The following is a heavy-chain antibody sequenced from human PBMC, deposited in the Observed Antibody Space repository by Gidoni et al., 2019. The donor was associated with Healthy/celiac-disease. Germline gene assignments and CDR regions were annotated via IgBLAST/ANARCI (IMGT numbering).Heavy chain of an antibody. J-gene: IGHJ5*02. CDR2: IYYSGST. CDR3: ARANYYDSSGYYFDWFDP. D-gene: IGHD3-22*01. Sequence: QVQLQESGPGLVKPSETLSLTCTVPGGSISTYYWSWNRQPPGKGLEWIGYIYYSGSTNYNPSLKSRVTISVDTSKNQFSLKLSSVTAADTAVYYCARANYYDSSGYYFDWFDPWGQGTLVTVSS. V-gene: IGHV4-59*01. CDR1: GGSISTYY.